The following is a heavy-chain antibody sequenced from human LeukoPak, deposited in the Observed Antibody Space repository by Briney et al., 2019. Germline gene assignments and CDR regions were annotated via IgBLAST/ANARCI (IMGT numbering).Heavy chain of an antibody. V-gene: IGHV3-23*01. Sequence: GGSLRLSCAASGFIFSGYAVSWVRQAPGKGLEWVSAISGSGDSTSYADSVKGRFTISRDNSKNTLYLQMNSLRAEDTAVYYCATVKGWELDTYYFDYWGQGTLVTVSS. D-gene: IGHD1-26*01. J-gene: IGHJ4*02. CDR2: ISGSGDST. CDR1: GFIFSGYA. CDR3: ATVKGWELDTYYFDY.